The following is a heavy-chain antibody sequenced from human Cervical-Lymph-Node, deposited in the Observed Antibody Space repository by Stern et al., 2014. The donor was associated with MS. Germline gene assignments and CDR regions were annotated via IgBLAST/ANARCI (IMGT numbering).Heavy chain of an antibody. D-gene: IGHD3-10*01. J-gene: IGHJ5*02. CDR2: INPSGGST. Sequence: VQLVESGAEVKKPGASVKVSCKASGYTFNSYYMHWVRQAPGQGLEWMGIINPSGGSTSYAQKFQGRVTMTRDTSTSTVYMELSSLRSEDTAVYYCARDQAYGSGRGGFDPWGQGTLVTVSS. V-gene: IGHV1-46*02. CDR3: ARDQAYGSGRGGFDP. CDR1: GYTFNSYY.